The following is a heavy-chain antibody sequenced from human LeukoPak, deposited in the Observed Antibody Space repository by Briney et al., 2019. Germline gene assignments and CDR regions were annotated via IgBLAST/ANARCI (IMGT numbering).Heavy chain of an antibody. CDR2: ISAYNGNT. CDR3: ARGSSSWYYYYGMDV. V-gene: IGHV1-18*01. D-gene: IGHD6-13*01. CDR1: GYTFTSYG. Sequence: ASVKVSCKASGYTFTSYGIRWVRQAPGQGLERMGWISAYNGNTNYAQKLQGRVTMTTDTSTSTAYMELRSLRSDDTAVYYCARGSSSWYYYYGMDVWGQGTTVTVSS. J-gene: IGHJ6*02.